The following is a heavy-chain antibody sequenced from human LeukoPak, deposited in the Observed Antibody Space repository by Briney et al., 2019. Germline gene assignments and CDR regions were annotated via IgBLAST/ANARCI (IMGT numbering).Heavy chain of an antibody. V-gene: IGHV1-46*01. J-gene: IGHJ5*02. Sequence: ASVKVSCKASGYPFTDSHLYSIHWVRQAPGQGLEWMGIINPSGGSTSYAQKFQGRVTMTRDMSTSTDYMELSSLRSEDTAVYYCARDNSVEDTAWWFDPWGQGTLVTVSS. D-gene: IGHD4-23*01. CDR2: INPSGGST. CDR3: ARDNSVEDTAWWFDP. CDR1: GYPFTDSHLYS.